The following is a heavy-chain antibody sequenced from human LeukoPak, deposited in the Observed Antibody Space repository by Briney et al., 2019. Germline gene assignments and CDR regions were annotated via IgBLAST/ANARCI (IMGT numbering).Heavy chain of an antibody. V-gene: IGHV4-34*01. CDR3: ARGLGRGIKYYDRSWYDY. Sequence: SETLSLTCAVYGGSFSGYYWRWIRQPPGKGLEWIGEINHSGSTNYNPSLKSRVTISVDTSKNQFSLKLSSVTAADTAVYYCARGLGRGIKYYDRSWYDYWGQGTLVTVSS. CDR2: INHSGST. J-gene: IGHJ4*02. D-gene: IGHD3-22*01. CDR1: GGSFSGYY.